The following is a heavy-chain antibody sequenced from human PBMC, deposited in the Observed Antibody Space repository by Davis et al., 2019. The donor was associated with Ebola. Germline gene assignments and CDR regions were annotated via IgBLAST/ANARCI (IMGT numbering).Heavy chain of an antibody. CDR2: ISLNSGST. CDR3: ARDDKVMHFDY. J-gene: IGHJ4*02. D-gene: IGHD3-16*01. Sequence: ASVKVSCKTSGYNFIAYYIHWVRQAPGQGPEWMGWISLNSGSTKYSHKFQGRVTMTRDTSVKTAHMELSGLMSDDTAVYYCARDDKVMHFDYWGQGTLVTVSS. V-gene: IGHV1-2*02. CDR1: GYNFIAYY.